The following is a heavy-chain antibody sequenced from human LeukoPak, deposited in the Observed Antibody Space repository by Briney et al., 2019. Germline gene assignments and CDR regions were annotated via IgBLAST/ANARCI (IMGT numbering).Heavy chain of an antibody. J-gene: IGHJ5*02. CDR3: ARVGFSGYDS. CDR1: GFVFSNYA. V-gene: IGHV3-64*01. D-gene: IGHD5-12*01. CDR2: ITGDGSTP. Sequence: GGSLRLSCATSGFVFSNYAMNWVRQAPGKGLEYVSAITGDGSTPYYANSVKGRFAISRDNSRNTLYLQMGSLRSEDMAVYYCARVGFSGYDSWGQGTLVTVSS.